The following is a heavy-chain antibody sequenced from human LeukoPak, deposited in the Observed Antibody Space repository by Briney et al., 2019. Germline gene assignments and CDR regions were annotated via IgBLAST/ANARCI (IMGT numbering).Heavy chain of an antibody. CDR3: AKSVESAVTTNPYFDY. CDR2: ISGSGGST. V-gene: IGHV3-23*01. D-gene: IGHD4-17*01. J-gene: IGHJ4*02. CDR1: GFTFSDYA. Sequence: GGSLRLSCAASGFTFSDYAMSWVRQAPGKGLKWVSVISGSGGSTYNADSVKGRYTISRDNSKNTLYLQMNSLRAEDTAVYYCAKSVESAVTTNPYFDYWGQGTLVTVSS.